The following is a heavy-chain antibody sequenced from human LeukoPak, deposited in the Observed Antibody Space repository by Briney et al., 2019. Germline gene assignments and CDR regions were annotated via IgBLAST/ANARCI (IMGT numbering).Heavy chain of an antibody. D-gene: IGHD2-21*02. V-gene: IGHV3-66*01. CDR2: INTVGTT. CDR3: AGSLAYCGGDCRLGDY. CDR1: GFTVSNNY. J-gene: IGHJ4*02. Sequence: GGSLRLSCAASGFTVSNNYMGWVRQAPAKGLEWVSVINTVGTTYYADSVRGRFTISRDNSKNTLYLQMNSLRVEDTAVYYCAGSLAYCGGDCRLGDYWGQGTLVTVSS.